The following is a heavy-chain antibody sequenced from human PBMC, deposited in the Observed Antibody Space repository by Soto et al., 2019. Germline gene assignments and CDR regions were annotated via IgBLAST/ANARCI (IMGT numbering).Heavy chain of an antibody. CDR2: IYYSGST. V-gene: IGHV4-39*01. CDR1: GGSISSSSYY. Sequence: SETLSLTCTVSGGSISSSSYYWGWIRQPPGKGLEWIGSIYYSGSTYYNPSLKSRVTISVDTSKNQFSLKLSSVTAADTAVYYCARHSPVTQHLVVVPAAHGGYYYMDVWGKGTTVTVSS. CDR3: ARHSPVTQHLVVVPAAHGGYYYMDV. J-gene: IGHJ6*03. D-gene: IGHD2-2*01.